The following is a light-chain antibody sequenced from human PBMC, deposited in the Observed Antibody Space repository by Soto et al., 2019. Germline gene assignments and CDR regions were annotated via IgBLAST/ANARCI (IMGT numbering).Light chain of an antibody. Sequence: DIQMTQSPSSLSASVGDRVTITCRASQAISVYLAWYQQKPGKVPKLLIYSASTLQSGVPSRFSGSGSGTDFTLTISSLQPEYVATYYCEKFNTASLAFGRGTRLEIK. J-gene: IGKJ5*01. CDR2: SAS. CDR3: EKFNTASLA. V-gene: IGKV1-27*01. CDR1: QAISVY.